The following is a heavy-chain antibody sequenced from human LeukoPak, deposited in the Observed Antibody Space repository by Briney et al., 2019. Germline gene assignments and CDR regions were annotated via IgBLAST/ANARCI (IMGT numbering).Heavy chain of an antibody. CDR2: ISSSGGTT. CDR3: ARNARSSRFYYYYMDV. CDR1: GFTFSTYA. Sequence: GGSLRLSCAASGFTFSTYAVNWVRQAPGKGLEWVSAISSSGGTTYYADSVKGRFTISRDNAKNSLYLQMNSLRAEDTAVYYCARNARSSRFYYYYMDVWGKGTTVTVSS. J-gene: IGHJ6*03. D-gene: IGHD6-6*01. V-gene: IGHV3-21*01.